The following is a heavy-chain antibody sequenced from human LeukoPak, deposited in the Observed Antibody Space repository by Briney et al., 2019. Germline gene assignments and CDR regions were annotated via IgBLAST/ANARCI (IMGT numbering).Heavy chain of an antibody. CDR2: NHYTGST. CDR1: GGSISTYY. Sequence: SETLSLTCTVFGGSISTYYWTWIRQPPGKGLVWIGYNHYTGSTNHNPSLRSQVTMSVDTSKNQFSLKLSSVTAADTAVYYCARGRSGGDWFDSWGQGTLVTVSS. J-gene: IGHJ5*01. CDR3: ARGRSGGDWFDS. V-gene: IGHV4-59*01. D-gene: IGHD3-10*01.